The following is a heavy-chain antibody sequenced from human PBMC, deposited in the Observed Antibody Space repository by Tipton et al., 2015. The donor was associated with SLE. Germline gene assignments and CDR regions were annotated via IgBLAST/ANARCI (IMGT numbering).Heavy chain of an antibody. CDR2: INHSGST. J-gene: IGHJ6*02. CDR1: GGSISNNRYY. D-gene: IGHD6-19*01. CDR3: ARRNRVAGYYYYYGMDV. V-gene: IGHV4-39*07. Sequence: TLSLTCTVSGGSISNNRYYWSWIRQPLGKGLEWIGEINHSGSTNYNPSLKSRVTISVDTSKNQFSLKLSSVTAADTAVYYCARRNRVAGYYYYYGMDVWGQGTTVNVSS.